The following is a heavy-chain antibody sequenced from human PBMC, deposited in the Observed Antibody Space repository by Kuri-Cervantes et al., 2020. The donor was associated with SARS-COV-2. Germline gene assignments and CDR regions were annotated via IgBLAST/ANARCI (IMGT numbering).Heavy chain of an antibody. J-gene: IGHJ3*02. CDR3: ARSYYGRYAAGFDI. CDR1: GYTVSSYG. Sequence: ASVKVSCKGYGYTVSSYGIAWVRQAPEQGLEWMAWIRVSNGNTNSAQKFQARVAMTTDTYTNTVFMELRSLRSDDTALYYCARSYYGRYAAGFDIWGQGTLVTVSS. V-gene: IGHV1-18*04. D-gene: IGHD1-26*01. CDR2: IRVSNGNT.